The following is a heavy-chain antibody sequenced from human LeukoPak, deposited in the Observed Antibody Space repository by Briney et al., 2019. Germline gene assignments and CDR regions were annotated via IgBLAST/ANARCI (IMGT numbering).Heavy chain of an antibody. CDR1: GFTFSSYW. J-gene: IGHJ4*02. CDR3: AREGYSGYDEY. Sequence: PGGSLRLSCAASGFTFSSYWMHWVRQAPGKGLVWVSRINTDGSSTSYADSVKGRFTISRDNAKNTLYLQMNSLRAEDTAVYYCAREGYSGYDEYWGQGTLVTVSS. CDR2: INTDGSST. D-gene: IGHD5-12*01. V-gene: IGHV3-74*01.